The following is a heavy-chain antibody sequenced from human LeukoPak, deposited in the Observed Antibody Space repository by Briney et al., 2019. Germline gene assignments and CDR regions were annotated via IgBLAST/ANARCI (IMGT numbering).Heavy chain of an antibody. D-gene: IGHD5-18*01. Sequence: PSETLSLNCTVSGGSITSYYWSWIRQPPGQGLEWIGHIYYSGSTNYNPSLKSRVTISIDTSKNQFSLRLSSVTAADTAVYYCARGAAGYSYGWGQGTLVTVSS. V-gene: IGHV4-59*01. J-gene: IGHJ4*02. CDR1: GGSITSYY. CDR2: IYYSGST. CDR3: ARGAAGYSYG.